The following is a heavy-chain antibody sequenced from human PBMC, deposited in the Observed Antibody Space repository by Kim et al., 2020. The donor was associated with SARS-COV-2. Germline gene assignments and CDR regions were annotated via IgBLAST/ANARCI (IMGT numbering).Heavy chain of an antibody. CDR1: GGSISSYY. Sequence: SETLSLTCTVSGGSISSYYWSWIRQPPGKGLEWIGYIYYSGSTNYNPSLKSRVTISVDTSKNQFSLKLSSVTAADTAVYYCARGQGEGGYSYWYFDLWGR. CDR2: IYYSGST. V-gene: IGHV4-59*01. CDR3: ARGQGEGGYSYWYFDL. J-gene: IGHJ2*01. D-gene: IGHD5-12*01.